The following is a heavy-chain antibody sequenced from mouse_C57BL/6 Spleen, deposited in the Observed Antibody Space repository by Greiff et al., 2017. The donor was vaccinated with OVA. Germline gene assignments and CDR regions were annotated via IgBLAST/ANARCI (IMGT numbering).Heavy chain of an antibody. CDR1: GYTFTSYW. CDR3: ARYGNYSYYFDY. Sequence: VQLQQSGAELVRPGSSVKLSCKASGYTFTSYWMHWVKQRPIQGLEWIGNIDPSDSETHYNQKFKDKATLTVDKSSSTAYMQLSSLTSEDSAVYYCARYGNYSYYFDYWGQGTTLTVSS. D-gene: IGHD2-1*01. V-gene: IGHV1-52*01. CDR2: IDPSDSET. J-gene: IGHJ2*01.